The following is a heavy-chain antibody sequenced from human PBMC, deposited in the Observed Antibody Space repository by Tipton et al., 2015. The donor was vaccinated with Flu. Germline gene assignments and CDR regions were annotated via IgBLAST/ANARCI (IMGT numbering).Heavy chain of an antibody. CDR3: AGNVLKNAFDI. Sequence: TLSLTCSVSGGSISSNYWSWIRQPPGKGLEWIGYIYFRGSTNYNPSLKSRVTISVDTSKNQFSLKLSSVTAADTALYYCAGNVLKNAFDIWGQGTMVTVSS. CDR1: GGSISSNY. V-gene: IGHV4-4*09. D-gene: IGHD6-6*01. J-gene: IGHJ3*02. CDR2: IYFRGST.